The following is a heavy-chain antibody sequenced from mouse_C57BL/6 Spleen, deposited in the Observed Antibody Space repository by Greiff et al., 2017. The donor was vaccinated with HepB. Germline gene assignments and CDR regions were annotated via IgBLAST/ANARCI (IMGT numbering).Heavy chain of an antibody. CDR2: INPNNGGT. CDR1: GYTFTDYY. Sequence: VQLQQSGPELVKPGASVKISCKASGYTFTDYYMNWVKQSHGKSLEWIGDINPNNGGTSYNQKFKGKATLTVDKSSSTAYMELRSLTSEDSAVYYCARSPVITTVVATRAMDYWGQGTSVTVSS. J-gene: IGHJ4*01. CDR3: ARSPVITTVVATRAMDY. D-gene: IGHD1-1*01. V-gene: IGHV1-26*01.